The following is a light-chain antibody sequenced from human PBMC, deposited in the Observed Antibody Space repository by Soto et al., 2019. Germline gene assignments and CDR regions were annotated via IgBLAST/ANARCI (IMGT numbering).Light chain of an antibody. Sequence: DIQMTQSPSTLSASVGDRVTITCRASQSISGWLAWYQQKPGKAPKLLIFDASSLERGVPSRFSGSGSGTEFTLTITGLQPDDFATYYCQQYDTFSPWTFGQGTKV. CDR2: DAS. CDR3: QQYDTFSPWT. CDR1: QSISGW. J-gene: IGKJ1*01. V-gene: IGKV1-5*01.